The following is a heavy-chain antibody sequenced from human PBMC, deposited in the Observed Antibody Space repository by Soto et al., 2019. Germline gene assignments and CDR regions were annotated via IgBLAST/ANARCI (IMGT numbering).Heavy chain of an antibody. CDR1: GGTFSSYA. V-gene: IGHV1-69*01. D-gene: IGHD5-12*01. CDR3: ARLYSGRRDGYNYQDY. Sequence: QVQLVQSGAEVKKPGSSVKVSCKASGGTFSSYAVSWVRQAPGQGLEWMGGIIPIFGTANYAQKFQGRVTITADESTSTAYMELSSLRSEDTAVYYCARLYSGRRDGYNYQDYWGQGTLVTVSS. CDR2: IIPIFGTA. J-gene: IGHJ4*02.